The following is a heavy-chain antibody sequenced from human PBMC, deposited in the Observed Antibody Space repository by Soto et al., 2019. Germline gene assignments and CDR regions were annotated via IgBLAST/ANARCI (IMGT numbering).Heavy chain of an antibody. CDR1: GFTVSNNY. Sequence: EVQLVESGGGLIQPGGSLRLSCAVSGFTVSNNYMSWVRQAPGKGLEGVSVIYSGGYTAYGDSVKGRFTISRDNSKNTLLHQMKSVGAAAPAFYYGAPRGGGGGYWGQGTLVTVSS. CDR2: IYSGGYT. D-gene: IGHD3-16*01. V-gene: IGHV3-53*01. J-gene: IGHJ4*02. CDR3: APRGGGGGY.